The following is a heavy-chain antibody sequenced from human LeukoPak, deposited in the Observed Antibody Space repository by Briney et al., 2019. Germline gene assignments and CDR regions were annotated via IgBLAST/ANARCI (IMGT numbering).Heavy chain of an antibody. CDR1: GYTFTSYG. J-gene: IGHJ6*02. D-gene: IGHD1-14*01. V-gene: IGHV1-18*01. CDR3: ARDRDNQIYYYYYGMDV. CDR2: ISAYNGNT. Sequence: GASVKVSCKASGYTFTSYGSSWVRQAPGQGLEWMGWISAYNGNTNYAQKLQGRVTMTTDTSTSTAYMELRSLRSDDTAVYYCARDRDNQIYYYYYGMDVWGQGTTVTVSS.